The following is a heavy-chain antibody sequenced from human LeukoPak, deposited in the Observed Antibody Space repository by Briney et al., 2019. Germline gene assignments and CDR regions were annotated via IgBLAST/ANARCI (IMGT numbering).Heavy chain of an antibody. CDR3: ARDSVIPI. J-gene: IGHJ3*02. CDR2: IYTSGST. V-gene: IGHV4-61*02. Sequence: SETLSLTCTVSGGSISSDNYYWSWIRQPAGKGLEWIGRIYTSGSTNYNPSLKSRVTISVDTYKNQFSLKLSSVTAADTAVYYCARDSVIPIWGQGIMVTVSS. D-gene: IGHD2-2*02. CDR1: GGSISSDNYY.